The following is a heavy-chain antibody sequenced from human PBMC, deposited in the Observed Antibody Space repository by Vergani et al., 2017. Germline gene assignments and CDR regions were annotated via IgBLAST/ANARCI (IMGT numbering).Heavy chain of an antibody. CDR3: ARHTTYTDS. CDR2: IYPADSDT. D-gene: IGHD1-1*01. Sequence: EVELVQSGPERRKPGESLKISCKGSEYSFGNYWIGWVRQMPGKGLEWMGIIYPADSDTRNSPSFQGQVTISADKYISTAFLQWDSLKASDTALYYCARHTTYTDSWGQGTLVTVSS. J-gene: IGHJ4*02. V-gene: IGHV5-51*01. CDR1: EYSFGNYW.